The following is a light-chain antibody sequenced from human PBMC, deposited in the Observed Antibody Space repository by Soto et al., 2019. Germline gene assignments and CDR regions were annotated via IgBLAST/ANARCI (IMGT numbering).Light chain of an antibody. Sequence: QSALTQPAAVSGAPGQSITISCTGTNSDVGSYKFVSWYQQHPGEVPKLIIYEATKRPSGLSNRFSGSKSGNTASLTISGLQAEAEADYYCCSFAGGGATWVFGGGSKLTVL. CDR1: NSDVGSYKF. CDR2: EAT. J-gene: IGLJ3*02. CDR3: CSFAGGGATWV. V-gene: IGLV2-23*01.